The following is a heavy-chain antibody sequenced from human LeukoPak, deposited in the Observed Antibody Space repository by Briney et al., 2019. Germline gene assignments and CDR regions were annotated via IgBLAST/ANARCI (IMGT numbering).Heavy chain of an antibody. CDR2: INHSGST. CDR3: ARHSAHSSTNDAFDI. J-gene: IGHJ3*02. D-gene: IGHD6-13*01. Sequence: SETLSLTCAVYGGSFSGYYWSWIRHPPGKGLEWIGEINHSGSTNYNPSLKSRVTISVDTSKNQFSLKLTSVTAADTAVYYCARHSAHSSTNDAFDIWGQGTMVTVSS. V-gene: IGHV4-34*01. CDR1: GGSFSGYY.